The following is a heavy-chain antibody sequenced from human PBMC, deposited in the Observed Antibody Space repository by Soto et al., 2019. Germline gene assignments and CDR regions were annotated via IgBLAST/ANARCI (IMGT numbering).Heavy chain of an antibody. CDR3: ARAPTDVDLHY. CDR1: GVTFSSYA. D-gene: IGHD5-12*01. CDR2: IIHIFGTA. Sequence: QVQLVQSGAEVKKPGSSVKVSCKASGVTFSSYAISWVRQAPGHGLEWMGGIIHIFGTANYAQKFQGRVTITADESTSTDYMELSSVRSEDTDVYYCARAPTDVDLHYWGQGTLVTVSS. V-gene: IGHV1-69*01. J-gene: IGHJ4*02.